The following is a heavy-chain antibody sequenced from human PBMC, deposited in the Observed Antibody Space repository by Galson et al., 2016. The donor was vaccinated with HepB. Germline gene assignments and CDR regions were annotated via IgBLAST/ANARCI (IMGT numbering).Heavy chain of an antibody. D-gene: IGHD1/OR15-1a*01. Sequence: SLRLSCAASGFTFGSYGMTWVRQAPGKGLVCVSRLKSDGRGTFYADSVKGRFTISRDNAKNTLYLQMNSLGAEDTAVYYCRIGTTGIDYWGQGTLVTVSS. CDR1: GFTFGSYG. CDR3: RIGTTGIDY. J-gene: IGHJ4*02. V-gene: IGHV3-74*01. CDR2: LKSDGRGT.